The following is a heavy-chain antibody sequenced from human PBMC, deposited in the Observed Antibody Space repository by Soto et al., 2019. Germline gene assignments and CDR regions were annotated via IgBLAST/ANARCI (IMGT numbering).Heavy chain of an antibody. CDR3: AKDRRGVLVPAANSGMDV. J-gene: IGHJ6*02. CDR2: ISYDGSNK. Sequence: QVQLVESGGGVVQPGRSLRLSCAASGFTFSSYGMHWVRQAPGKGLEWVAVISYDGSNKYYADSVKGRFTISRDNSKNTLYLQMNSLRAEETAVYYCAKDRRGVLVPAANSGMDVWGQGTTVTVSS. D-gene: IGHD2-2*01. CDR1: GFTFSSYG. V-gene: IGHV3-30*18.